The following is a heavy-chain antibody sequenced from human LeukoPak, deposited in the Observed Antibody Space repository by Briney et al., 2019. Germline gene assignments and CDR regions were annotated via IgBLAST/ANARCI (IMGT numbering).Heavy chain of an antibody. V-gene: IGHV3-23*01. CDR2: ISDSGVTT. D-gene: IGHD1-1*01. J-gene: IGHJ4*02. CDR1: GFTFSNYA. CDR3: VPYNPTDY. Sequence: GGSLRLSCAASGFTFSNYAMSWVRQAPGKGLEGVSAISDSGVTTSYTDSVKGRFTISRDNSKNTLYLQMNSLRAEDTALYYCVPYNPTDYWGQGTLVTVSS.